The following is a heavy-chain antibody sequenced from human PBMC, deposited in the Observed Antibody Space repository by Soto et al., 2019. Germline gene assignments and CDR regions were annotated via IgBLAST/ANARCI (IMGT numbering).Heavy chain of an antibody. Sequence: QVQLVQSGAEVKKPGSSVKVSCTASGGSLRNSVISWVRQAPAQRLEWMGGVIPILSTATYAQKFQGRVTMTADEATSTAYMDLSSLSPDDTAVYYCARLGHPGHWGPGTRVIVSS. CDR1: GGSLRNSV. D-gene: IGHD3-10*01. V-gene: IGHV1-69*01. CDR3: ARLGHPGH. J-gene: IGHJ4*02. CDR2: VIPILSTA.